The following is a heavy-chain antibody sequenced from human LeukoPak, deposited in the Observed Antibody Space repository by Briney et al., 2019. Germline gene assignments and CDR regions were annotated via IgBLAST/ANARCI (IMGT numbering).Heavy chain of an antibody. CDR1: GFTFSAST. J-gene: IGHJ4*02. V-gene: IGHV3-30*04. D-gene: IGHD1-26*01. CDR3: ARDNYSGSRYFDH. Sequence: PGRSLRLSCVASGFTFSASTMHWVRQAPGKGLEWVAVMSYDGFTKYYADSVKGRFTVSRDNAKNSLYLQMNSLRAEDTAIYYCARDNYSGSRYFDHWGQGTLVTVSS. CDR2: MSYDGFTK.